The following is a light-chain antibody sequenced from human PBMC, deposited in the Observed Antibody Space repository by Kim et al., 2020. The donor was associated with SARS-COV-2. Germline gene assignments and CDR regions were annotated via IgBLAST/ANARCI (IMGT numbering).Light chain of an antibody. V-gene: IGLV2-14*01. CDR2: DVT. CDR3: SSYSRTTTWV. CDR1: SSDIGGYNY. Sequence: QSVLTQPASVSGSPGLSITISCSGTSSDIGGYNYVSWYQQHPGKAPKLMIFDVTQRPSGVSDRFSGSKSGNTASLTISGLQAEDEADYYCSSYSRTTTWVFGGGTQLTVL. J-gene: IGLJ3*02.